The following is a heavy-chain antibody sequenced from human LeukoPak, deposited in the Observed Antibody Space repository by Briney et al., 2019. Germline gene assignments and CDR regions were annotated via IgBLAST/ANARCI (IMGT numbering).Heavy chain of an antibody. V-gene: IGHV4-39*01. Sequence: SETLSLTCSVSGGSISSSSYYWGWIRQPPGKGLEWIGSIYYSGNTYHNPSLKSRVTISVDTSENQFSLKLSSVTAADTAVYYCARYVVYGSGKYYFDYWGQGTLVTVSS. CDR2: IYYSGNT. D-gene: IGHD3-10*01. CDR1: GGSISSSSYY. CDR3: ARYVVYGSGKYYFDY. J-gene: IGHJ4*02.